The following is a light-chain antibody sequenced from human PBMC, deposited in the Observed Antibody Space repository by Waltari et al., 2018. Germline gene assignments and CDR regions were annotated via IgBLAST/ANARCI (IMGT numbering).Light chain of an antibody. CDR2: GAS. CDR1: QSVSSSS. V-gene: IGKV3-20*01. J-gene: IGKJ1*01. Sequence: EIALTQSPGTLSLSPGGRATLSCRASQSVSSSSLAWYQQKPGQAPRLLSYGASIRFTGIPDRFSGRGSGTDFTLTISRLEPDDFAVYYCQQYGSLPGTFGQGTKVEIK. CDR3: QQYGSLPGT.